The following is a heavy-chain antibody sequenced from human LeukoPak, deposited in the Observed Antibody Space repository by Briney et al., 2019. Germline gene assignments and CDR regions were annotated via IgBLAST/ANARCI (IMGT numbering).Heavy chain of an antibody. CDR2: IYYSGSS. CDR3: ARLYDYSHLCYFDL. J-gene: IGHJ4*02. V-gene: IGHV4-31*03. D-gene: IGHD4-11*01. CDR1: GGSINNGGYY. Sequence: SQTLSLTCTVSGGSINNGGYYWSWIRQHPGKGLEWIGYIYYSGSSYYNPSLRSRVTISVDTSKNHFSLKLSSVTAADTAVYFCARLYDYSHLCYFDLWGQGTLVTVSS.